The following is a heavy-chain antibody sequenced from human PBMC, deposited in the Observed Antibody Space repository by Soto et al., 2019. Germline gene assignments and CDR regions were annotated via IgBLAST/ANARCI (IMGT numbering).Heavy chain of an antibody. CDR3: ARSPTVTTDYYGMDV. CDR2: ISSNGGST. V-gene: IGHV3-64*01. D-gene: IGHD4-17*01. J-gene: IGHJ6*02. CDR1: GFTFSSYA. Sequence: GGSLRLSCAASGFTFSSYAMHWVRQAPGKGLEYVSAISSNGGSTYYANSVKGRFTISRDNSKNTLYLQMGSLRAEDMAVYYCARSPTVTTDYYGMDVWGQGTTVTVSS.